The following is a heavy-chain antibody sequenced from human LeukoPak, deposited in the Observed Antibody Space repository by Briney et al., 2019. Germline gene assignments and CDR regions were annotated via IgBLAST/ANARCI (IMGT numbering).Heavy chain of an antibody. Sequence: SVKVSCKASGDTFSSYAISWVRQAPGQGLEWMGRIIPIFGTANYAQKFQGRVTIATDESTSTAYMELSSLRSEDTAVYYCARGLPNDIVVVPAAIPRSYYYMDVWGKGTTVTVSS. CDR1: GDTFSSYA. V-gene: IGHV1-69*05. CDR2: IIPIFGTA. CDR3: ARGLPNDIVVVPAAIPRSYYYMDV. J-gene: IGHJ6*03. D-gene: IGHD2-2*02.